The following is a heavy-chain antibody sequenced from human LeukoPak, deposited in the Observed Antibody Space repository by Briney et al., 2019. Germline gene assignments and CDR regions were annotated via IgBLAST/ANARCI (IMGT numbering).Heavy chain of an antibody. CDR2: IKQDGSEK. Sequence: PGGSLRLSCAAYGFTFSSYWISWVRQAPGKGLEWVANIKQDGSEKYYVDSVKGRFTISRDNAKNSLYLQMNSLRAEDTAVYYCAREVSTHFDYWGQGTLVTVSS. J-gene: IGHJ4*02. V-gene: IGHV3-7*01. CDR3: AREVSTHFDY. CDR1: GFTFSSYW. D-gene: IGHD6-13*01.